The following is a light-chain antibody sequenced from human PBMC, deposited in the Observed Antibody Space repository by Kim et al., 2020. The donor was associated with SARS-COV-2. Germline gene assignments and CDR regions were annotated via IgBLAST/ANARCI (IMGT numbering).Light chain of an antibody. CDR2: AAS. CDR1: QSVSNNY. J-gene: IGKJ2*01. Sequence: EIVMTQSPATLSLSPGERATLSCRASQSVSNNYLACYQQKPGQAPRLLVYAASGKATGSPDKFSCSWAGTDFPLTISRLESEDFVVYYGEQYGNSPYTWGRGPEL. V-gene: IGKV3-20*01. CDR3: EQYGNSPYT.